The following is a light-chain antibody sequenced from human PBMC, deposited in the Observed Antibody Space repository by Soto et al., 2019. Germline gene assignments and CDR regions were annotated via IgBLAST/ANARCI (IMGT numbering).Light chain of an antibody. CDR2: WAS. CDR3: QQYYDSPFT. J-gene: IGKJ3*01. V-gene: IGKV4-1*01. Sequence: DFVMTQSPESLAVSLGERATINCKSSQSVFWSSNSKNYLAWYQQKPGQPPKLLIYWASTRESGVPDRFSGSGSGTDFTLTISSLQAEDVAVYYCQQYYDSPFTFGPGTKVEIK. CDR1: QSVFWSSNSKNY.